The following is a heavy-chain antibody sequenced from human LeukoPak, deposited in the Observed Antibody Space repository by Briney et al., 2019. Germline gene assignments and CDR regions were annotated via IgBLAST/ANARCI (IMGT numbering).Heavy chain of an antibody. CDR3: ARPGVWDDAFDI. D-gene: IGHD1-26*01. CDR1: GGSISISSYY. J-gene: IGHJ3*02. V-gene: IGHV4-61*01. CDR2: VFYSGKT. Sequence: SETLSLTCTVSGGSISISSYYWSWIRQSPGKGLEWIGYVFYSGKTDYSPSLRSRVSMSVDTSKNQFSLKVTSVTAADTAVYYCARPGVWDDAFDIWGQGTMVTVSS.